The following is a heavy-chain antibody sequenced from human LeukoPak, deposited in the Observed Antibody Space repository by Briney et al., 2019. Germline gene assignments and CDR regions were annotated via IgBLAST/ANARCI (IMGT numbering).Heavy chain of an antibody. CDR3: ARERPWDYDILTGYYNTEEGGDAFDI. CDR2: INSDGSST. CDR1: GFTFSSYW. D-gene: IGHD3-9*01. J-gene: IGHJ3*02. V-gene: IGHV3-74*01. Sequence: GGSLRLSCAASGFTFSSYWMHWVRQAPGKGLVWVSRINSDGSSTSYADSVKGRFTISGDNAKNTLYLQMNSLRAEDTAVYYCARERPWDYDILTGYYNTEEGGDAFDIWGQGTMVTVS.